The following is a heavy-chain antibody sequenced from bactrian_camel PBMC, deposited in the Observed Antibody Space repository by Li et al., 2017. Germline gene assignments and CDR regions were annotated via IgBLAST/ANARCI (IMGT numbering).Heavy chain of an antibody. CDR3: AARTRRGITINQLNADEYDY. V-gene: IGHV3S26*01. CDR1: GDTDSNYC. CDR2: IEPDGTT. D-gene: IGHD7*01. J-gene: IGHJ4*01. Sequence: QVQLVESGGDSVQAGGSLRLSCAISGDTDSNYCMAWVRQAPGKEREGVAAIEPDGTTSVSDFVKARFTISQDSARNTLYLQMNDLKPGDSAMYYCAARTRRGITINQLNADEYDYWGQGTQVTVS.